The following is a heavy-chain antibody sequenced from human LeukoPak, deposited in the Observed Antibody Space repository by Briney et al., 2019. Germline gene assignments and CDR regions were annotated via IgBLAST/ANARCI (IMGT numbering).Heavy chain of an antibody. J-gene: IGHJ3*02. CDR1: GGSISEYY. Sequence: SETLSLTCTVSGGSISEYYWNWMRQPPGKGLEWIGYIYYSGRTNYNPSLKSRVSISVDTSKNQFSLKLSSVTAADTAVYYCARDFRGSVDAFDIWGQGTMVAVSS. CDR2: IYYSGRT. CDR3: ARDFRGSVDAFDI. V-gene: IGHV4-59*01.